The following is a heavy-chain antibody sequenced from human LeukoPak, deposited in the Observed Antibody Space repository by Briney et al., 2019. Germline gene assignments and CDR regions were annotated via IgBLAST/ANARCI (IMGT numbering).Heavy chain of an antibody. CDR2: ISSRGNTI. Sequence: PGGSLRLSCAASGFSFGGYYMSWIRQAPGKGLEWLSYISSRGNTIHYADSVKGRFTISRDNAQNSLFLQMNSLRAEDTAVYYCARERGGYLPFFDYWGQGTLVTVSS. CDR3: ARERGGYLPFFDY. CDR1: GFSFGGYY. J-gene: IGHJ4*02. V-gene: IGHV3-11*04. D-gene: IGHD3-22*01.